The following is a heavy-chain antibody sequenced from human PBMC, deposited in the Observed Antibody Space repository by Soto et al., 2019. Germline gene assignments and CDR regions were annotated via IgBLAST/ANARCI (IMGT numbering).Heavy chain of an antibody. CDR2: ISSGHSDT. CDR1: GFTFSDYY. CDR3: ARVSTASPLLVVIAHYFDS. J-gene: IGHJ4*02. V-gene: IGHV3-11*06. D-gene: IGHD2-15*01. Sequence: GGSLRLSCAASGFTFSDYYMSWIRQAPGEGLEWVSYISSGHSDTNYADSVKGRFTISRDNAKNSLYLQMNSLRAEDTAVYYCARVSTASPLLVVIAHYFDSWGQGALVTVSS.